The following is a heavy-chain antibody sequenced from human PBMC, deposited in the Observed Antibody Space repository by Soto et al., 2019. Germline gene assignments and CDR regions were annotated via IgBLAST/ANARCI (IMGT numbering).Heavy chain of an antibody. CDR3: ARDYGSGIFDY. D-gene: IGHD3-10*01. CDR2: IDSGGST. Sequence: EVQLVESGGGLIQPGGSLRLSCAASGFTVSSTYMSWVRQAPGKGLEWVSVIDSGGSTYYADSVKARFTISRDNSKNTLYLQMNSLRAEDTAVYYCARDYGSGIFDYWGQGTLVSVSS. V-gene: IGHV3-53*01. J-gene: IGHJ4*02. CDR1: GFTVSSTY.